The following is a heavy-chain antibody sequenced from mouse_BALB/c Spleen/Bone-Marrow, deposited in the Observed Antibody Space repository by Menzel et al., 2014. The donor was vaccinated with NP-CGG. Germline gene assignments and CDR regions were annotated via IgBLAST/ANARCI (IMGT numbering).Heavy chain of an antibody. Sequence: DVKLQESGGGLVQPGGSLKLSCAASGYDFSRYWMSWVRQAPGKGLEWIGEINPDSRTINYSPSLKDKFIISRDNAKNTLYLRVNKVRSEDTAPYYCGRPNYYGYLNYWGQGTTLTVSS. V-gene: IGHV4-1*02. CDR2: INPDSRTI. D-gene: IGHD1-1*01. J-gene: IGHJ2*01. CDR1: GYDFSRYW. CDR3: GRPNYYGYLNY.